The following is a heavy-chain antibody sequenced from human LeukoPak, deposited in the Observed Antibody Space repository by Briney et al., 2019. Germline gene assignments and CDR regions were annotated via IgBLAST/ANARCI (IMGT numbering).Heavy chain of an antibody. Sequence: GASVKVSCKASGYTLSDYGISWVRQAPGQGLEWVGWITTYNGNRKYAEKFQGRVTMTTDTSTSTYYMEMRSLRSDDTAIYYCARDCGNGVCFPRDYWGQGTQITVST. CDR2: ITTYNGNR. J-gene: IGHJ4*02. D-gene: IGHD2-8*01. CDR1: GYTLSDYG. CDR3: ARDCGNGVCFPRDY. V-gene: IGHV1-18*01.